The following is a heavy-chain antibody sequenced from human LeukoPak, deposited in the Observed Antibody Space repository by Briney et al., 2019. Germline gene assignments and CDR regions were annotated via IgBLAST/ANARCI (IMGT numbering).Heavy chain of an antibody. D-gene: IGHD2-2*01. Sequence: GGSLRLSCAASGFTFSSYAMSWVRQAPGKGLEWVSAISGSGGSTYYADSVKGRFTISRDNSKNTLYLQMNSLRAEDTAVYYCANAFGYCSSTSCPFDYWGQGTLVTVSS. CDR2: ISGSGGST. CDR3: ANAFGYCSSTSCPFDY. J-gene: IGHJ4*02. CDR1: GFTFSSYA. V-gene: IGHV3-23*01.